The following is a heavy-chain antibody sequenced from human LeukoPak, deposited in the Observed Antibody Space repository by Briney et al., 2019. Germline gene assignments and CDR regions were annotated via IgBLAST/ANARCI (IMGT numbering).Heavy chain of an antibody. Sequence: GGSLRLSCAASGFTFSSYAMSWVRQAPGKGLEWVSVFYSGGTTYYADSVKGRFILSRDNSKNTLYLQMNSLRAEDTAVYFCARDPCYTGASPDYWGQGTLVTVSS. CDR2: FYSGGTT. D-gene: IGHD2-2*02. J-gene: IGHJ4*02. CDR3: ARDPCYTGASPDY. CDR1: GFTFSSYA. V-gene: IGHV3-66*01.